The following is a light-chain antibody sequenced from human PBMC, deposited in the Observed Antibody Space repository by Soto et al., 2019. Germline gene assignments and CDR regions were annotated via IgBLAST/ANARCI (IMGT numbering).Light chain of an antibody. J-gene: IGKJ2*01. CDR3: QQYATWPRT. CDR2: GVS. V-gene: IGKV3-15*01. CDR1: QDVHIN. Sequence: EFVLTQSPGTLSLSPGERATLSCRASQDVHINLAWYHQKPGQAPTLLIYGVSARAPGVPARFSGAGSGTEFTLTIRSLQSADFGVYCCQQYATWPRTFGQGTK.